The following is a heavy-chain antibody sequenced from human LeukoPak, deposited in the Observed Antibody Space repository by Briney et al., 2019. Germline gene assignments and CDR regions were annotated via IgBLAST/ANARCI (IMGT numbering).Heavy chain of an antibody. J-gene: IGHJ4*02. CDR1: GFMFSTSS. CDR3: ASLSNPYTSSWDLDY. D-gene: IGHD6-13*01. Sequence: GGSLRLSCAASGFMFSTSSMNWVRQAPGKGLEWVSSVSSSSSYIYYADPVKGRFTISRDNAKNSLYLHMNSLRAEDTAVYYCASLSNPYTSSWDLDYWGRGTLVTVSS. CDR2: VSSSSSYI. V-gene: IGHV3-21*01.